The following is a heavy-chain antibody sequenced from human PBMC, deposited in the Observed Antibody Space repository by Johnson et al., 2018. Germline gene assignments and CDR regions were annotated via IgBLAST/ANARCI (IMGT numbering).Heavy chain of an antibody. V-gene: IGHV1-46*01. Sequence: VQLVESGAEVKKPGASVKVSCKASGYTFTSYYMHWVRQAPGQGLEWMGIINPSGGSTSYAQKFQGRVTMTRDTATSTVYLELSSLRAEDTAVSYCASLSVGELRGPFDIWGQGTMVTVSS. CDR3: ASLSVGELRGPFDI. CDR2: INPSGGST. J-gene: IGHJ3*02. CDR1: GYTFTSYY. D-gene: IGHD1-26*01.